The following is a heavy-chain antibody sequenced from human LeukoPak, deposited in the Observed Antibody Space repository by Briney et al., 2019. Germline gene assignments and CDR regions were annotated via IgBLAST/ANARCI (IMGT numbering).Heavy chain of an antibody. CDR3: ARVVTAAWDWFDP. Sequence: PGGSLRLSCVGSGFTFTTHTMSWVRQAPGKGLEWVVVISYDGSNKYYADSVKGRFTISRDNSKNTLYLQMNSLRAEDTAVYYCARVVTAAWDWFDPWGQGTLVTVSS. V-gene: IGHV3-30-3*01. CDR2: ISYDGSNK. J-gene: IGHJ5*02. CDR1: GFTFTTHT. D-gene: IGHD2-2*01.